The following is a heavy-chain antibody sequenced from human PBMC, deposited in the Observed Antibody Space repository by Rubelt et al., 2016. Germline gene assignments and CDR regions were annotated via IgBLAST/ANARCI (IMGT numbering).Heavy chain of an antibody. V-gene: IGHV4-59*01. J-gene: IGHJ4*02. CDR1: GDSISSYY. D-gene: IGHD4-17*01. CDR2: IYYSGST. Sequence: QVQLQESGPGLVKPSETLSLTCTVSGDSISSYYWTWIRQPPGKGLEWIGYIYYSGSTNYNPSLKSRVTISVDTSKNQFSLKLSSGTAADTAVYYCARESTTTVTNGPFDYWGQGTLVTVSS. CDR3: ARESTTTVTNGPFDY.